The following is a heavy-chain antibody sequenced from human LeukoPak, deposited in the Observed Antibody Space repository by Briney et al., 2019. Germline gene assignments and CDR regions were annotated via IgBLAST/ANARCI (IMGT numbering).Heavy chain of an antibody. Sequence: GGSLRLSCEASGFTFSSYAMHWVRQAPGKGLEWVAVISYDGSNKYYADSVKGRFTISRDNSKNTLYLQMNSLRAEDTAVYYCARAFDGYSTYFDYWGQGTLVTVSS. CDR1: GFTFSSYA. J-gene: IGHJ4*02. CDR2: ISYDGSNK. V-gene: IGHV3-30-3*01. D-gene: IGHD5-24*01. CDR3: ARAFDGYSTYFDY.